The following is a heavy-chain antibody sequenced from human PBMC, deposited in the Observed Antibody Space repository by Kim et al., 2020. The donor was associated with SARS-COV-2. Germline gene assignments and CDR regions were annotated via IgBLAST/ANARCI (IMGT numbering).Heavy chain of an antibody. CDR2: IYPGDSDT. CDR1: GYSFTSYW. D-gene: IGHD2-2*01. V-gene: IGHV5-51*01. Sequence: GESLKISCKGSGYSFTSYWIGWVRQMPGKGLEWMGIIYPGDSDTRYSPSFQGQVTISADKSISTAYLQWSSLKASDTAMYYCARRYMIHSLYCSSTSCYSHYFDYWGQRTLVTVSS. J-gene: IGHJ4*02. CDR3: ARRYMIHSLYCSSTSCYSHYFDY.